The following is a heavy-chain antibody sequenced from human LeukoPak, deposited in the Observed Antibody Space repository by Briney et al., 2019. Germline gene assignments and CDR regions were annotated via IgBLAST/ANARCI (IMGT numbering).Heavy chain of an antibody. D-gene: IGHD6-19*01. J-gene: IGHJ5*02. CDR3: AKGIAVAGGADWFDP. CDR2: IIPIFGTA. Sequence: ASVKVSCKASGGTFSSYAISWVRQAPGQGLEWMGGIIPIFGTANYAQKFQGRVTITADKSTSTAYMELSSLRSEDTAVYYCAKGIAVAGGADWFDPWGQGTLVTVSS. V-gene: IGHV1-69*06. CDR1: GGTFSSYA.